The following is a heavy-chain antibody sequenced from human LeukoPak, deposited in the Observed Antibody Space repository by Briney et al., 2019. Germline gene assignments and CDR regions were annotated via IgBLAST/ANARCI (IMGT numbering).Heavy chain of an antibody. CDR1: GGSISRYY. CDR2: IYYTGST. Sequence: SETLALPCTVSGGSISRYYWNWIRQPPGEGLEWIGYIYYTGSTNYNPSLKRRVPISIGTSKNQFSLTLSSVTAADTPVYYCARDTSASDWGFDYWGQGTLVTASS. D-gene: IGHD1-26*01. J-gene: IGHJ4*02. CDR3: ARDTSASDWGFDY. V-gene: IGHV4-59*01.